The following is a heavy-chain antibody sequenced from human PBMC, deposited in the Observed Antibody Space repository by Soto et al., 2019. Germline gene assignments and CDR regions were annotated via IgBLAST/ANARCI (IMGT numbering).Heavy chain of an antibody. D-gene: IGHD3-9*01. CDR3: ARNSPHYDILTGYSPYYFDY. CDR1: GGSISSSSYY. CDR2: IYYSGST. V-gene: IGHV4-39*01. J-gene: IGHJ4*02. Sequence: SETLSLTCTVSGGSISSSSYYWGWIRQPPGKGLEWIGSIYYSGSTYYNPSLKSRVTISVDTSKNQFSLKLSSVTAADTAVYYCARNSPHYDILTGYSPYYFDYWGQGTLVTVSS.